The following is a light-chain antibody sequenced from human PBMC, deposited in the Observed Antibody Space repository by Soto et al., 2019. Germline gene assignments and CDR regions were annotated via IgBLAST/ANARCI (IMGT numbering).Light chain of an antibody. J-gene: IGKJ1*01. V-gene: IGKV3-20*01. Sequence: EIVLTQSAGTLSLSPVERATLSCRASQSVSSDYLAWYQQKPGQAPRLLIYASSTRATGFPDRFSGRGSGTPFTLTTSSLEPEDFAVYYCQQYDNSPSTTCGQGTKGDIK. CDR2: ASS. CDR1: QSVSSDY. CDR3: QQYDNSPSTT.